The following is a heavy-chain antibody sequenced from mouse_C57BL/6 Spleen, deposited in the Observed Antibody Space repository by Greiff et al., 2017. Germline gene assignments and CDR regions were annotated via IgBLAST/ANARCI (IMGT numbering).Heavy chain of an antibody. J-gene: IGHJ3*01. CDR2: ISDGGSYT. Sequence: EVQRVESGGGLVKPGGSLKLSCAASGFTFSSYAMSWVRQTPEKRLEWVATISDGGSYTYYPDNVKGRFTISRDNAKNNLYLQMSHLKSEDTAMYYCGRDVAWFAYWGQGTLVTVSA. CDR1: GFTFSSYA. V-gene: IGHV5-4*01. CDR3: GRDVAWFAY.